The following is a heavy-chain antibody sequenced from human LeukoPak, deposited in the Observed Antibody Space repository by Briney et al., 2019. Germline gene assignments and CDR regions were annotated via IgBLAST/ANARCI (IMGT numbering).Heavy chain of an antibody. J-gene: IGHJ6*02. CDR1: GFTFSAYA. Sequence: GGSLRLSCTASGFTFSAYAMMWVRQAPGKGPEWVSAISGSGGSTYYADSVKGRFTISRDNSKNTLYLQMNSLRAEDTAVYYCAKDRPSGRYYYYYYGMDVWGQGTTVTVSS. V-gene: IGHV3-23*01. CDR2: ISGSGGST. D-gene: IGHD1-1*01. CDR3: AKDRPSGRYYYYYYGMDV.